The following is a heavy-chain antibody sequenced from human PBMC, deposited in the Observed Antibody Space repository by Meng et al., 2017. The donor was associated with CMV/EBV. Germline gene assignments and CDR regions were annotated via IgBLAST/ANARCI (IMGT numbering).Heavy chain of an antibody. CDR3: ARATPRITGTTGFDP. CDR1: GFTFSSYA. J-gene: IGHJ5*02. V-gene: IGHV3-30-3*01. CDR2: ISHDGSNK. D-gene: IGHD1-7*01. Sequence: GESLKISCAASGFTFSSYAMHWVRQAPGKGLEWVAVISHDGSNKYYADSVKGRFTISRDNSKNTLYLQMNSLRAEDTAVYYCARATPRITGTTGFDPWGQGTLVTVSS.